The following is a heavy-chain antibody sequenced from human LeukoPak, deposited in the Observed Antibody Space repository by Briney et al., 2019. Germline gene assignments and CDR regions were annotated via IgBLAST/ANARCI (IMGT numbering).Heavy chain of an antibody. Sequence: SETLSLTCTVSGYSVSSGYFWGWIRQPPGKGLEWIGNIYNSGNTNYNPSLKSRVTISIDTSKNQFSLKVISVTAADTAIYYCARESGSYLWRSWLNPWGQGTLVTVSS. J-gene: IGHJ5*02. CDR2: IYNSGNT. CDR3: ARESGSYLWRSWLNP. CDR1: GYSVSSGYF. D-gene: IGHD3-16*01. V-gene: IGHV4-38-2*02.